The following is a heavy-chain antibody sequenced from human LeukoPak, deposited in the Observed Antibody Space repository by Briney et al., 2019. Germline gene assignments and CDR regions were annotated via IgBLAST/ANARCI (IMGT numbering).Heavy chain of an antibody. V-gene: IGHV4-34*01. Sequence: SETLSLTCAVYGGTFSSYYWTWIRQPPGKGLEWVGEINHIGSTNYNPSLKSRVTISIDTSKNQFSLKLSSVTAADTAVYYCARAKFIASRPDVGFYYWGQGTLVTVSS. CDR1: GGTFSSYY. CDR3: ARAKFIASRPDVGFYY. J-gene: IGHJ4*02. CDR2: INHIGST. D-gene: IGHD6-6*01.